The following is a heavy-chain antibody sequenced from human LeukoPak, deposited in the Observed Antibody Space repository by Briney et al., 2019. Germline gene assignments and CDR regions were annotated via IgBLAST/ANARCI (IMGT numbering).Heavy chain of an antibody. J-gene: IGHJ6*02. V-gene: IGHV1-69*13. Sequence: GASVKVSCKASGYTFTSYYMHWVRQAPGQGLEWMGGIIPIFGTANYAQKLQGRVTITADESTSTAYMELSSLRSEDTAVYYCARKGDYYYGMDVWGQGTTVTVSS. CDR2: IIPIFGTA. CDR3: ARKGDYYYGMDV. CDR1: GYTFTSYY. D-gene: IGHD3-16*01.